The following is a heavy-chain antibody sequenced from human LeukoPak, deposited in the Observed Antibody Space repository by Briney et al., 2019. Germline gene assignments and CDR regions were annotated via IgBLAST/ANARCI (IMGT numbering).Heavy chain of an antibody. D-gene: IGHD6-13*01. CDR2: IYYSGST. J-gene: IGHJ4*02. Sequence: WVRQAPGKGLEWIGSIYYSGSTYYNPSLKSRVTISVDTSKKQFSLKLSSVTAADTAVYYCARHLGYSSSWYYFDYWGQGTLVTVSS. V-gene: IGHV4-39*01. CDR3: ARHLGYSSSWYYFDY.